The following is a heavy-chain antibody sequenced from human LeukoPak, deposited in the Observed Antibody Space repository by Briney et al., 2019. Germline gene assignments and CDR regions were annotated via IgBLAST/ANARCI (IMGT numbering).Heavy chain of an antibody. CDR3: ARGLSSSGYDSNAFDI. CDR2: IYSGGST. Sequence: GGSLRLSCAASGFTVSSNYMSWVRQAPGEGLERVSVIYSGGSTYYADSVKGRFTISRDNSKNTLYLQMNSLRAEDTAVYYCARGLSSSGYDSNAFDIWGQGTMVTVSS. D-gene: IGHD5-12*01. CDR1: GFTVSSNY. J-gene: IGHJ3*02. V-gene: IGHV3-53*01.